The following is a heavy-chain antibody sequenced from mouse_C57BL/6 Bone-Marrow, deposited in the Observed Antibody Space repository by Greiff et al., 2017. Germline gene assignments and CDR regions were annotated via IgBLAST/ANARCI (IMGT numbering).Heavy chain of an antibody. CDR2: IYPRSGNT. CDR3: ARGGGGIFDY. J-gene: IGHJ2*01. Sequence: VQVVESGAELARPGASVKLSCKASGYTFTSYGISWVKQRTGQGLEWIGEIYPRSGNTYYNEKFKGKATLTADKSSSTAYMGLRSLTSEDSAVYFCARGGGGIFDYWGQGTTLTVSS. CDR1: GYTFTSYG. V-gene: IGHV1-81*01. D-gene: IGHD1-1*02.